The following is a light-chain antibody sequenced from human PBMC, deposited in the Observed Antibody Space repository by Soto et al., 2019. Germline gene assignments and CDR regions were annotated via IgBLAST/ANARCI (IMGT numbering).Light chain of an antibody. Sequence: IVMTQSPATLSVSPWERATLSSRASQSVSSNLAWYQQKPGQAPRLLIYGASTRATGIPARFSGSGSGTEFTLTISRLEPEDFAVYHCQQYGSSPITFGQGTRLEIK. CDR2: GAS. CDR1: QSVSSN. CDR3: QQYGSSPIT. V-gene: IGKV3-15*01. J-gene: IGKJ5*01.